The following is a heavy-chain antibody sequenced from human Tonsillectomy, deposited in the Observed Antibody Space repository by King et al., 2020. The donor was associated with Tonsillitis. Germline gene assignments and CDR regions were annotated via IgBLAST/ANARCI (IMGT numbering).Heavy chain of an antibody. CDR3: ARDEGGGSCLY. D-gene: IGHD2-15*01. CDR1: GFTFSSYT. CDR2: ISSTGTYI. J-gene: IGHJ4*02. V-gene: IGHV3-21*01. Sequence: VQLVESGGGLVKPGGSLRLSCAASGFTFSSYTMNWVRQAPGEGLEWVSSISSTGTYIYYADSVKGRLTISRDNAQNSLYLQMNSLRAGDTAVYYCARDEGGGSCLYWGQGTLVTVSS.